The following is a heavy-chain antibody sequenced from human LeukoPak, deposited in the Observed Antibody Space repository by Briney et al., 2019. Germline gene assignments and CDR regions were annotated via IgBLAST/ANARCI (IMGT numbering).Heavy chain of an antibody. CDR2: IKSKADGGTT. V-gene: IGHV3-15*01. J-gene: IGHJ4*02. Sequence: GGPLRLSCAASGFTFSNAWMSWVRQAPGKGLEWVGRIKSKADGGTTDYAAPVKGRFTISRDDSKNTLYLQMNSLKTEDTAVYHCARLDFWSGPIDYWGQGTLVTVSS. CDR1: GFTFSNAW. CDR3: ARLDFWSGPIDY. D-gene: IGHD3-3*01.